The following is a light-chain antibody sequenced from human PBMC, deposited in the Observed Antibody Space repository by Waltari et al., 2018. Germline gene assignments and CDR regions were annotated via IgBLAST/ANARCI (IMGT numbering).Light chain of an antibody. CDR2: DTS. Sequence: EGVLTQSPGTLRLSPGERATLSRRASESVRRALIWYQQKPGQAPRLLIYDTSTRATGVPDRFSGSGSGTDFSLNISRLEPEDVAVYYCQHNVRLPWTFGQGTKVEIK. V-gene: IGKV3-20*01. CDR1: ESVRRA. J-gene: IGKJ1*01. CDR3: QHNVRLPWT.